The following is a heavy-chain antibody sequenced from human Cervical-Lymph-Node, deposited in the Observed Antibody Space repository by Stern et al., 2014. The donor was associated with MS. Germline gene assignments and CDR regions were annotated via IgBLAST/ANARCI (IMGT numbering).Heavy chain of an antibody. CDR1: GYTFTSYY. V-gene: IGHV1-46*03. J-gene: IGHJ5*02. D-gene: IGHD6-13*01. CDR2: INPSGGST. Sequence: MQLVESGAEVKKPGASVKVSCKASGYTFTSYYMHWVRQAPGQGLEWMGIINPSGGSTSYAQKFQGRVTMTRDTSTSTVYMELSSLRSEDTAVYYCARDPLYSSSWDNWFDPWGQGTLVTVSS. CDR3: ARDPLYSSSWDNWFDP.